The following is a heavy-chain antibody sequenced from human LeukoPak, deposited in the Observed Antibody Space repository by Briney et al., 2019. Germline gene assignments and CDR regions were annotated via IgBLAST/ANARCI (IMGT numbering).Heavy chain of an antibody. CDR2: IYTSGNT. Sequence: TLSLTCTVSGDSISSGNYYWSWIRQPAGKGLEWIGRIYTSGNTNYNPSLKSRVTISVDTSKNQFSLKLTSVTAADTALYYCARGPYKYDGSGAFDIWGQGTMVTVSS. J-gene: IGHJ3*02. V-gene: IGHV4-61*02. CDR3: ARGPYKYDGSGAFDI. CDR1: GDSISSGNYY. D-gene: IGHD3-22*01.